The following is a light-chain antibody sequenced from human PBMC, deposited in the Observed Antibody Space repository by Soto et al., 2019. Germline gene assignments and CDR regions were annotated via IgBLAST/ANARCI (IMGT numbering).Light chain of an antibody. CDR2: FDD. CDR3: QVWDSTRDVVV. Sequence: SSELTQPPSVSVAPGQTASISCGGSDIGDRSVHWYQQKPGQAPLLAIYFDDDRPSGIPERFSGSNSQNTATLTTSRVEAGDEADYFCQVWDSTRDVVVFGGGTQLTVL. CDR1: DIGDRS. J-gene: IGLJ2*01. V-gene: IGLV3-21*04.